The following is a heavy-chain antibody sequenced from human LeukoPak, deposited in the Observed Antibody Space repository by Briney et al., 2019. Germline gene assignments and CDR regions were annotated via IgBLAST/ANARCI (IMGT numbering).Heavy chain of an antibody. CDR2: INPNSGGT. Sequence: ASVKVSCKASGYTFTGYYMHWVRQAPGQGLEWMGWINPNSGGTNYAQKFQGRVTMTRDTSISTAYMELSRLRSDDTAVYYCARAMWELPSNWFDPWGQGTLVTVSS. J-gene: IGHJ5*02. V-gene: IGHV1-2*02. D-gene: IGHD1-26*01. CDR3: ARAMWELPSNWFDP. CDR1: GYTFTGYY.